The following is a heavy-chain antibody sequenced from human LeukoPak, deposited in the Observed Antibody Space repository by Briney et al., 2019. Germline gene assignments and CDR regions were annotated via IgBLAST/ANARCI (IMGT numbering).Heavy chain of an antibody. CDR1: GGSISSYY. CDR3: ARLRRMRDCSSTSCYPHFDY. V-gene: IGHV4-4*09. CDR2: IYTSGST. J-gene: IGHJ4*02. D-gene: IGHD2-2*01. Sequence: SETLSLTCTVSGGSISSYYWSWIRQPPGKGLEWIGYIYTSGSTNYNPSLKSRVTISVDTSKNQFSLKLSSVTAADTAVYYCARLRRMRDCSSTSCYPHFDYWGQGTLVTVSS.